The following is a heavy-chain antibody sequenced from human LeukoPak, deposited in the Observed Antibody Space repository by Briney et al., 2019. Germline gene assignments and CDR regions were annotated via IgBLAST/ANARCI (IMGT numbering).Heavy chain of an antibody. V-gene: IGHV1-18*01. Sequence: GSVKVSCKASGYTFTSYGISWVRQAPGQGLEWMGWISAYNGNTTYTQKLQGRVTMTTDTSTSTAYRELRSLSSDDTAVYYCARVVFSTYYDILTGYYNPPAFADYWGQGTLVTVSS. CDR1: GYTFTSYG. D-gene: IGHD3-9*01. CDR2: ISAYNGNT. J-gene: IGHJ4*02. CDR3: ARVVFSTYYDILTGYYNPPAFADY.